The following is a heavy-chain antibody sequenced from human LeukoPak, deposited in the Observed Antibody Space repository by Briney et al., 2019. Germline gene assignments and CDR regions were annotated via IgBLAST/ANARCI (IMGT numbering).Heavy chain of an antibody. CDR3: ARATYSSSWYGDYYYGMDV. CDR1: GYTFTSYD. V-gene: IGHV1-8*01. CDR2: MNPNSGNT. D-gene: IGHD6-13*01. J-gene: IGHJ6*02. Sequence: ASVKVPCKASGYTFTSYDINWVRQATEQGLEWMGWMNPNSGNTGYAQKFQGRVTMTRNTSISTAYMELSSLRSEDTAVYYCARATYSSSWYGDYYYGMDVWGQGTTVTVSS.